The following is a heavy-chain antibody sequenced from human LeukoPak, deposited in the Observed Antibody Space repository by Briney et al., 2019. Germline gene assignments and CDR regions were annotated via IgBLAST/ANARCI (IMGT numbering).Heavy chain of an antibody. CDR3: ARDGFGYSYGPDY. Sequence: PGGSLRLSCAASGFTFSSYEMNWVRQAPGKGLEWVSYISSSGSTIYYADSVKGRFTISRDNAKNSLYLQMNSLRAEDTAVYYCARDGFGYSYGPDYWGQGTLVTVSS. CDR2: ISSSGSTI. V-gene: IGHV3-48*03. D-gene: IGHD5-18*01. J-gene: IGHJ4*02. CDR1: GFTFSSYE.